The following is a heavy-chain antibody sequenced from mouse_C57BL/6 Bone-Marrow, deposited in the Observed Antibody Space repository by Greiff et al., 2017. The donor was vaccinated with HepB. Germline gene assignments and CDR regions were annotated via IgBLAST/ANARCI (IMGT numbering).Heavy chain of an antibody. D-gene: IGHD2-4*01. CDR3: TSGDYDGGFAY. CDR2: IDPENGDT. V-gene: IGHV14-4*01. J-gene: IGHJ3*01. Sequence: VQLKESGAELVRPGASVKLSCTASGFNIKDDYMHWVKQRPEQGLEWIGWIDPENGDTEYASKFQGKATITADTSSNTAYLQLSSLTSEDTAVYYCTSGDYDGGFAYWGQGTLVTVSA. CDR1: GFNIKDDY.